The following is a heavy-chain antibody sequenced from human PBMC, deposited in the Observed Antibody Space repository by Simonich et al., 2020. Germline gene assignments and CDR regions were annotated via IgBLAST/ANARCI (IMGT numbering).Heavy chain of an antibody. V-gene: IGHV4-39*01. Sequence: QVQLQESGPGLVKPSETLSLTCAVSGGSISSSSYYWGWIRQPPGKGLEWIGSIYYSGSTDYNPSLKSRVTISVDTSKNQFSLKLSSVTAADTAVYYCARRGYCSSTSCYDAFDIWGQGTMVTVSS. CDR3: ARRGYCSSTSCYDAFDI. J-gene: IGHJ3*02. D-gene: IGHD2-2*01. CDR1: GGSISSSSYY. CDR2: IYYSGST.